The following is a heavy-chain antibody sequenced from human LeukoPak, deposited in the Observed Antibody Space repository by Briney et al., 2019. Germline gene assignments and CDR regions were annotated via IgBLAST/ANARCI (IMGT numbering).Heavy chain of an antibody. Sequence: GGSLRLSCAASGFTFDDYAMHWVRQAPGKGLEWVSGISWNSGSIGYADSVKGRFTISRDNAKNSLYLQMNSLRAEDTALYYCAKDMGYSGTTGGAFDIWGQGTMVTVSS. V-gene: IGHV3-9*01. CDR2: ISWNSGSI. CDR1: GFTFDDYA. CDR3: AKDMGYSGTTGGAFDI. D-gene: IGHD1-26*01. J-gene: IGHJ3*02.